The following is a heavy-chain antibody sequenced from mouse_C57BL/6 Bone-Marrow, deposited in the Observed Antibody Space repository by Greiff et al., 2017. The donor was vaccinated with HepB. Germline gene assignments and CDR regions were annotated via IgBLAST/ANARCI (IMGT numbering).Heavy chain of an antibody. Sequence: EVNVVESGGDLVKPGGSLKLSCAASGFTFSSYGMSWVRQTPDKRLEWVATISSGGSYTYYPDSVKGRFTISRDNAKNTLYLQMSSLKSEDTAMYYGDSSGLYAMDYWGQGTSVTGSS. J-gene: IGHJ4*01. CDR3: DSSGLYAMDY. D-gene: IGHD3-2*02. V-gene: IGHV5-6*01. CDR2: ISSGGSYT. CDR1: GFTFSSYG.